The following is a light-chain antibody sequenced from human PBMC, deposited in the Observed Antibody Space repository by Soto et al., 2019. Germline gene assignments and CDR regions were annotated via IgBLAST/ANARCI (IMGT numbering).Light chain of an antibody. CDR2: DAS. CDR3: QQRRYWPLT. J-gene: IGKJ4*01. V-gene: IGKV3-11*01. Sequence: EIVLTQSPATLSLSPGEIATLSCRASQSVSSYLAWYQQKPGQAPRLLIYDASNRATGIPARFSGSGSGTDFTLTISSLEPEDFAVYYCQQRRYWPLTFGGGTKVETK. CDR1: QSVSSY.